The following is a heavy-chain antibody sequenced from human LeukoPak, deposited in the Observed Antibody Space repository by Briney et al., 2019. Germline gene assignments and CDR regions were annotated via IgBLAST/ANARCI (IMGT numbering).Heavy chain of an antibody. V-gene: IGHV4-39*07. D-gene: IGHD6-19*01. CDR3: ARRGGGGSGWYYYYFDY. J-gene: IGHJ4*02. Sequence: SETLSLTCTVSGGSISSYYWGWIRQPPGKGLEWIGSIYHSGSTNYNPSLKSRVTISVDTSKNQFSLKLSSVTAADTAVYYCARRGGGGSGWYYYYFDYWGQGTLVTVSS. CDR1: GGSISSYY. CDR2: IYHSGST.